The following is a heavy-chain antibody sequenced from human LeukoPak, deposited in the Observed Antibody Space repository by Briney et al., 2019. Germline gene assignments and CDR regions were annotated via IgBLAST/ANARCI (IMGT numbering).Heavy chain of an antibody. CDR1: GYTFTSYD. V-gene: IGHV1-2*02. CDR2: INPNSGGT. Sequence: ASVKVSCKASGYTFTSYDINWVRQAPGQGLEWMGWINPNSGGTNYAQKFQGRVTMTRDTSISTAYMELSRLRSDDTAVYYCARVRGSGSYWGASVQYYFDYWGQGTLVTVSS. J-gene: IGHJ4*02. CDR3: ARVRGSGSYWGASVQYYFDY. D-gene: IGHD3-10*01.